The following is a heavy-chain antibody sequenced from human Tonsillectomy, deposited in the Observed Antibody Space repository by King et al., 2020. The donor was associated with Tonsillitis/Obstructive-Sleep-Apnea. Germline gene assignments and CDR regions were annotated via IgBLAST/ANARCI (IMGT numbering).Heavy chain of an antibody. CDR2: FDPEDGET. Sequence: QLMQSGAEVKKPGASVKVSCKVSGYTLTKLSMHWVRQAPGKGLEWMGSFDPEDGETIYAQKFQGRVTMTEDTSTDTAYIYLSTLRSEDTAVYYCATGPDYYGSGTFFDYWGQGTLVTVSS. CDR3: ATGPDYYGSGTFFDY. V-gene: IGHV1-24*01. D-gene: IGHD3-10*01. J-gene: IGHJ4*02. CDR1: GYTLTKLS.